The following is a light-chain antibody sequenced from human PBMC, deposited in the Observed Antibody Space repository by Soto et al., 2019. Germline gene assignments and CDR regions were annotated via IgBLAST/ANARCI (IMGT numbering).Light chain of an antibody. CDR1: QTVSSIY. CDR2: GVS. V-gene: IGKV3-20*01. J-gene: IGKJ5*01. Sequence: EIVFTQSPGTLSLSLGERATLSCRASQTVSSIYVAWYQQKVGQAPRLLIYGVSSRVTGIPDRFSGSGSGTDFTLTISSLQPEDFATYYCQQSYSTPITFGQGTRLEIK. CDR3: QQSYSTPIT.